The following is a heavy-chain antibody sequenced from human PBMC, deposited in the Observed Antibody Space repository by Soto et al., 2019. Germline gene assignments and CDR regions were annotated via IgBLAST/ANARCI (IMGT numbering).Heavy chain of an antibody. Sequence: ASVKVSCKASGYTFTSYDINWVRQATGQGLEWMGWMSPNSGNTGYAQKFQGRVTMTRNTSISTAYMELSRLRSEDTAVYYCARGRGIYYDSSGYQYYFDYWGQGTLVTVSS. D-gene: IGHD3-22*01. V-gene: IGHV1-8*01. CDR1: GYTFTSYD. CDR2: MSPNSGNT. CDR3: ARGRGIYYDSSGYQYYFDY. J-gene: IGHJ4*02.